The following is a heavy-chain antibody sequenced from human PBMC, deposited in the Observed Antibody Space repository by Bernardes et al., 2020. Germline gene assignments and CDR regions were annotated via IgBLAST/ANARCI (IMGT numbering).Heavy chain of an antibody. Sequence: SEPLSLTCTVSGGSISSGDYYWSWIRQPPGKGLEWIGYIYYSGSTYYNPSLKSRVTISVDTSKNQFSLKLSSVTAADTAVYYCATYSGYDWGGYYYGMDVWGKGTTVTVSS. J-gene: IGHJ6*04. D-gene: IGHD5-12*01. V-gene: IGHV4-30-4*01. CDR2: IYYSGST. CDR3: ATYSGYDWGGYYYGMDV. CDR1: GGSISSGDYY.